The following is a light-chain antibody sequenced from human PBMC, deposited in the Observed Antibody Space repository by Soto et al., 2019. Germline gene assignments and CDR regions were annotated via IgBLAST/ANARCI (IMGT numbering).Light chain of an antibody. CDR3: QQYYSDWT. CDR2: EAS. V-gene: IGKV1-5*01. Sequence: DIQINQSPSTLCASVEDRVSLTCRASQSISGWLAWYQQKPGTAPKLLIYEASNLESGVPSRFSGSGSGTEFTLTISSLQPDDFATYYCQQYYSDWTFGQGTKVDIK. CDR1: QSISGW. J-gene: IGKJ1*01.